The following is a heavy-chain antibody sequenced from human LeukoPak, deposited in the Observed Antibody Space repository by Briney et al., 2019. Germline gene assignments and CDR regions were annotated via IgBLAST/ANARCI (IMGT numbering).Heavy chain of an antibody. V-gene: IGHV4-30-4*01. Sequence: SETLSLTCTVSGGSISSGDYYWSWIRQPPGKGLEWSGYIYYSGSTYYNPSLKSRVTISVDTSKNQFSLKLSSVTAADTAVYYCARDCGYSYGYGPSGIDYWGQGTLVTVSS. CDR1: GGSISSGDYY. CDR2: IYYSGST. J-gene: IGHJ4*02. D-gene: IGHD5-18*01. CDR3: ARDCGYSYGYGPSGIDY.